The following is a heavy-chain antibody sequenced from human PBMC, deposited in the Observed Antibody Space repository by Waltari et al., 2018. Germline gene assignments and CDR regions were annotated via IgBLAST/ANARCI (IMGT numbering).Heavy chain of an antibody. CDR3: ARWAATLTSDFWSGPYDN. J-gene: IGHJ4*02. Sequence: QVQLVQSGAEVKKPGASVKVSCRTSGYTFTRHAIHWVRQAPGQGLEYMGGITPGTGSPQYSQKFHGRLTITRDTSATTAYMEMSSLRSEDTALYSFARWAATLTSDFWSGPYDNWRQGTLVTVSS. CDR2: ITPGTGSP. CDR1: GYTFTRHA. D-gene: IGHD3-3*01. V-gene: IGHV1-3*01.